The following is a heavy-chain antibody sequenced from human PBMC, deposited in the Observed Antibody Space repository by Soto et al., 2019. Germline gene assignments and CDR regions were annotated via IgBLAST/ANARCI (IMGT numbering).Heavy chain of an antibody. Sequence: SETLSLTCTVSGGSISSGDYYWSWIRQPPGKGLEWIGYIYYSGSTYYNPSLKSRVTISVDTSNNPFSLKLSSVTAADTAVYYCARDGLRFLEWSSYWGQGTLVTVSS. D-gene: IGHD3-3*01. J-gene: IGHJ4*02. CDR1: GGSISSGDYY. CDR3: ARDGLRFLEWSSY. V-gene: IGHV4-30-4*01. CDR2: IYYSGST.